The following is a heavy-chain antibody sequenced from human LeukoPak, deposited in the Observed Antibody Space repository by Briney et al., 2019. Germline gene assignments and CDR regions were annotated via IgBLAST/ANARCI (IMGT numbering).Heavy chain of an antibody. Sequence: PGGSPRLSCAASGFSFSSYDLHWVRQRKGESPEWVSAIGTAGDTYYPGSVKGRFTISRENAKNSLYLQMTSLEVGDTAVYYCATATRGGYYDHWGQGTLVTVSS. J-gene: IGHJ5*02. D-gene: IGHD3-22*01. V-gene: IGHV3-13*01. CDR1: GFSFSSYD. CDR3: ATATRGGYYDH. CDR2: IGTAGDT.